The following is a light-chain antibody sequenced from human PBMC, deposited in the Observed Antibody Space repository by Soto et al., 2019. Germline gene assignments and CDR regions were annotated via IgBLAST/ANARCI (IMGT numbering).Light chain of an antibody. V-gene: IGKV1-39*01. CDR2: AAS. J-gene: IGKJ2*01. Sequence: DIQMTQSPSSLSTSVGDRVTITCRASQSISSYLNWYQQKPGKAPKLLIYAASSLPSGVPSRFSGSGSGSDFTLTISSLQPEDFATYYCQQSYSTPYTFGLGTKLEIK. CDR3: QQSYSTPYT. CDR1: QSISSY.